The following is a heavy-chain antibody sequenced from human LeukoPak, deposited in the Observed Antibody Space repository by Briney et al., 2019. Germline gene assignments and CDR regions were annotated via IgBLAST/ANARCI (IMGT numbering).Heavy chain of an antibody. V-gene: IGHV4-59*08. CDR1: GGSISSYY. CDR3: ARHPMVRGVPYYYYMDV. CDR2: IHSSGST. J-gene: IGHJ6*03. D-gene: IGHD3-10*01. Sequence: PSETLSLTCTVSGGSISSYYWSWLRQPPGKGLEWIGYIHSSGSTSYNPSLKSRVTMSVDTSKNQFSLKLSSVTAADTAVYYCARHPMVRGVPYYYYMDVWGKGTTVTVSS.